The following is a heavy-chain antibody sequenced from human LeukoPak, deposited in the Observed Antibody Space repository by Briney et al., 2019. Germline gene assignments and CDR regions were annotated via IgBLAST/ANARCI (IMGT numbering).Heavy chain of an antibody. V-gene: IGHV3-21*01. J-gene: IGHJ3*02. D-gene: IGHD3-10*01. CDR1: GFTFSSYS. Sequence: PGGSLRLSCAASGFTFSSYSMNWVRQAPGKGLEWVSSISSSSSYIYYADSVKGRFTISRDNAKNSLYLQMNSLRAEDTAVYYCARDRSVYYYGSGRAFDIWGQGTMVTVSS. CDR2: ISSSSSYI. CDR3: ARDRSVYYYGSGRAFDI.